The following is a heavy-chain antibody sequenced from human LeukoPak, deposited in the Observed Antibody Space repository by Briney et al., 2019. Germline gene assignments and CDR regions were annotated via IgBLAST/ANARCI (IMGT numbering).Heavy chain of an antibody. CDR2: IRSNGHTT. Sequence: GGSLRLSCVASGFTFSNYAMSWVRQAPGKGLEWVSPIRSNGHTTYDADFVKGRFTISRDNSKNTLYLEMKSLRVDDTALYYCAKVEMSGEGGDLDPWGQGTLVTVSS. J-gene: IGHJ5*02. CDR1: GFTFSNYA. V-gene: IGHV3-23*01. CDR3: AKVEMSGEGGDLDP. D-gene: IGHD5-24*01.